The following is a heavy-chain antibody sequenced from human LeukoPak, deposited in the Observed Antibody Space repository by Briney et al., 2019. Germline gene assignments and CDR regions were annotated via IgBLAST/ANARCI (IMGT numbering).Heavy chain of an antibody. CDR1: GYTFTSYA. CDR3: ARDPTRLRIQLWLRY. CDR2: INTNTGNP. Sequence: ASVKLSCKASGYTFTSYAMNWVRQAPGQGLEWMGWINTNTGNPTYAQGFTGRFVFSLDTSVSTAYLQISSLKAEDTAVYYCARDPTRLRIQLWLRYWGQGTLVTVSS. J-gene: IGHJ4*02. D-gene: IGHD5-18*01. V-gene: IGHV7-4-1*02.